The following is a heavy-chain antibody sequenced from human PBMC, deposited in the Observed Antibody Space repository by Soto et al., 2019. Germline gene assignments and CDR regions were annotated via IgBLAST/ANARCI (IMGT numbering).Heavy chain of an antibody. J-gene: IGHJ5*02. CDR1: GFTFGSYA. CDR2: ISSNGGST. D-gene: IGHD4-17*01. CDR3: VKDLREGDYAPYNWFDP. V-gene: IGHV3-64D*06. Sequence: GGSLRLSCSASGFTFGSYAMHWVRQAPGKGLEYVSAISSNGGSTYYADSVKGRFTISRDNSKNTLYLQMSSLRAEDTAVYYCVKDLREGDYAPYNWFDPWGQGTLVTVSS.